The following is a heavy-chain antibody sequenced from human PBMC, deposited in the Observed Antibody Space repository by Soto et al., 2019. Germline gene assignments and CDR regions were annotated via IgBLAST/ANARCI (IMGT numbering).Heavy chain of an antibody. V-gene: IGHV3-30-3*01. Sequence: QVPLVESGGGVVQPGRSLRLSCAASGFTFSSYAMHWVRQAPGKGLEWVAVISYDGSNKYYADSVKGRFTISRDNSKNTLYLQMNSLRAEDTAVYYCARNDGYWFADYWGQGTLVTVSS. J-gene: IGHJ4*02. D-gene: IGHD3-22*01. CDR3: ARNDGYWFADY. CDR1: GFTFSSYA. CDR2: ISYDGSNK.